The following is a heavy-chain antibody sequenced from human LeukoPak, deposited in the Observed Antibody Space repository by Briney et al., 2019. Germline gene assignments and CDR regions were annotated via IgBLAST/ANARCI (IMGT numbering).Heavy chain of an antibody. V-gene: IGHV4-34*01. D-gene: IGHD5-18*01. CDR1: GGSFSGYY. CDR2: INHSGST. J-gene: IGHJ3*02. CDR3: ARGPLIVDTAMVKSLGAFDI. Sequence: PSETLSLTCAVYGGSFSGYYWSWIRQPPGKGLEWIGEINHSGSTNYNPSLKSRVTISVDTSKNQFSLKLSSVTAADTAVYYCARGPLIVDTAMVKSLGAFDIWGQGTMVTVSS.